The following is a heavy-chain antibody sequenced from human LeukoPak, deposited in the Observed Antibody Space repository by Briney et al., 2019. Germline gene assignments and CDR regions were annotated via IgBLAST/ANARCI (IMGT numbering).Heavy chain of an antibody. V-gene: IGHV3-53*01. CDR1: GFTFTSNY. CDR3: APESGYSYGLAGFFEY. CDR2: IYGDGRI. Sequence: PGXSLRLSCAASGFTFTSNYMSWVRQAPGKGLEWVSVIYGDGRIHYSDSVKGRFTISRDHSKNTLYLQMNSLRAEDTAVYYCAPESGYSYGLAGFFEYWGQGTLVTVSS. D-gene: IGHD5-18*01. J-gene: IGHJ4*02.